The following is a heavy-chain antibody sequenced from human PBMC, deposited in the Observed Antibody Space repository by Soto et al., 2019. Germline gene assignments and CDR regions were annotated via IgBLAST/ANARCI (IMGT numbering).Heavy chain of an antibody. V-gene: IGHV1-18*01. Sequence: ASVKVSCKASGYTFTSYGISWVRQAPGQGLEWIGWISAYNGNTNYAQKLQGRVTMTTDTSTSTAYMELRSLRSDDTAVYYCARDGTGTTKSSYYYYYYGMDVWGQGTTVTVSS. J-gene: IGHJ6*02. CDR1: GYTFTSYG. CDR3: ARDGTGTTKSSYYYYYYGMDV. CDR2: ISAYNGNT. D-gene: IGHD1-7*01.